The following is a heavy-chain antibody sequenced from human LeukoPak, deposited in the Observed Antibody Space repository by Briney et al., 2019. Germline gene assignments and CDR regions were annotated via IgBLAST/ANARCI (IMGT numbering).Heavy chain of an antibody. CDR1: GGSISSGGYS. CDR3: ARGYYGGNGGFDY. Sequence: SQTLSLTCAVSGGSISSGGYSWSWIRQPPGKGLEWIGYIYHSGSTYYNPSLKSRVTISVDRSKHQFSLKLSSVTAADTAVYYCARGYYGGNGGFDYWGQGTLVTVSS. V-gene: IGHV4-30-2*01. D-gene: IGHD4-23*01. J-gene: IGHJ4*02. CDR2: IYHSGST.